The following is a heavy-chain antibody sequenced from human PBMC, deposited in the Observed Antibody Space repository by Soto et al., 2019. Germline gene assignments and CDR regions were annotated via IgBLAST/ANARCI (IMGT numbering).Heavy chain of an antibody. CDR1: GFSFWHYG. V-gene: IGHV3-33*01. Sequence: QVQLVESGGGVVQPGRSLRLSCVGSGFSFWHYGMHWVRQAPGKGLEWVAVIWSDGNKESYADSVKGRFAISRDNSKETLYLEMNSLRVEDTAGYLCARDRNGGWCHMDVWGQGTTVSVSS. CDR3: ARDRNGGWCHMDV. D-gene: IGHD6-19*01. CDR2: IWSDGNKE. J-gene: IGHJ6*02.